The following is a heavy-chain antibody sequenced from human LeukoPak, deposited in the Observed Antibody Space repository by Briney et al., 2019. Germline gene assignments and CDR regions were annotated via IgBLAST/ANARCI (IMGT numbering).Heavy chain of an antibody. CDR1: GFTFSGSA. J-gene: IGHJ6*03. CDR3: SLTQGRLLSYMDV. V-gene: IGHV3-73*01. Sequence: GGSLRLSCAASGFTFSGSAMHWVRQASGKGLEWVGRIRSKANSYATAYAASVKGRFTFSRDDSKNTAYLQMNSLKTEDTAVYYCSLTQGRLLSYMDVWGKGTTVTVSS. CDR2: IRSKANSYAT. D-gene: IGHD2/OR15-2a*01.